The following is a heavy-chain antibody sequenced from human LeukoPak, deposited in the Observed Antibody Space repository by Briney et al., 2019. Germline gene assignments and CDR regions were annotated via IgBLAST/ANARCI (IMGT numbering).Heavy chain of an antibody. J-gene: IGHJ4*02. CDR1: GGTFSSYA. Sequence: SVKVSCKASGGTFSSYAISWVRQAPGQGLEWMGGIIPIFGTANYAQRFQGRVTITADKSTSTAYMELSSLRSEDTAVYYCARSSIIAAAGPYYFDYWGQGTLVTVSS. V-gene: IGHV1-69*06. D-gene: IGHD6-13*01. CDR3: ARSSIIAAAGPYYFDY. CDR2: IIPIFGTA.